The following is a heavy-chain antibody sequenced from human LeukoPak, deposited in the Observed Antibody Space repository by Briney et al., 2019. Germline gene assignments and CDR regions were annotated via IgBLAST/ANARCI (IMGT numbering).Heavy chain of an antibody. CDR1: GYTFTSYG. D-gene: IGHD3-9*01. V-gene: IGHV1-18*01. CDR3: ARVSVLYDILTGYYSIDAFDI. Sequence: GASVKVSCKASGYTFTSYGISWVRQAPRQGLEWMGWISAYNGNTNYAQKLQGRVTMTTDTSTSTAYMELRSLRSDDTAVYYCARVSVLYDILTGYYSIDAFDIWGQGTMVTVSS. CDR2: ISAYNGNT. J-gene: IGHJ3*02.